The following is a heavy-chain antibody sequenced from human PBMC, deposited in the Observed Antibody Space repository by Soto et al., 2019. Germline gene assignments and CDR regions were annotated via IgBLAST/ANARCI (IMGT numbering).Heavy chain of an antibody. CDR2: ISGSGGST. J-gene: IGHJ4*02. CDR3: AKDAHLVRGVLHYYFDY. CDR1: GFTFSSYA. D-gene: IGHD3-10*01. V-gene: IGHV3-23*01. Sequence: EVQLLESGGGLVQPGGSLRLSCAASGFTFSSYAMSWVRQAPGTGLEWVSAISGSGGSTYYADSVKGRFTISRDNSKNTLYLQMNSLRAEDTAVYYCAKDAHLVRGVLHYYFDYWGQGTLVTVSS.